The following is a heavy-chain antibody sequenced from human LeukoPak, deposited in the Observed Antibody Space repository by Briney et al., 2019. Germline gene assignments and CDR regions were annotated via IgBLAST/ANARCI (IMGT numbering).Heavy chain of an antibody. Sequence: GGSLRLSCAASGFTFDDYTMHWVRQAPGKGLEWVSLISWDGGSTYYADSVKGRFTISRDNSKNSLYLQMNSLRTEDTALYYCEKDYYGSGSNYYYYMDVWGKGTTVTVSS. CDR1: GFTFDDYT. CDR3: EKDYYGSGSNYYYYMDV. D-gene: IGHD3-10*01. CDR2: ISWDGGST. V-gene: IGHV3-43*01. J-gene: IGHJ6*03.